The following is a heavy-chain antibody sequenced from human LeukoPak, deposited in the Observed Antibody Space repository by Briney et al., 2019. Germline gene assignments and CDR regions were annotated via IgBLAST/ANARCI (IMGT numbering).Heavy chain of an antibody. Sequence: ASVKVSCKASGYTFTGYYMHWVRQAPGQGLEWMGRINPNSGGTNYAQKFQGRVTMTRDTSISTAYMELSRLRSDDTAVYYCARVDYYDSSGYSYYFDYWGQGTLVTVSS. CDR1: GYTFTGYY. J-gene: IGHJ4*02. CDR2: INPNSGGT. CDR3: ARVDYYDSSGYSYYFDY. D-gene: IGHD3-22*01. V-gene: IGHV1-2*06.